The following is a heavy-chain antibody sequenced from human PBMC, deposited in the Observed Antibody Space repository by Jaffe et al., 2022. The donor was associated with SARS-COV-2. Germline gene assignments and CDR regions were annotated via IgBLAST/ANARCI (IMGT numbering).Heavy chain of an antibody. CDR2: ISSSSSYI. CDR1: GFTFSSYS. Sequence: EVQLVESGGGLVKPGGSLRLSCAASGFTFSSYSMNWVRQAPGKGLEWVSSISSSSSYIYYADSVKGRFTISRDNAKNSLYLQMNSLRAEDTAVYYCARGYFGAAPRHDGESAFDYWGQGTLVTVSS. V-gene: IGHV3-21*01. D-gene: IGHD3-10*01. J-gene: IGHJ4*02. CDR3: ARGYFGAAPRHDGESAFDY.